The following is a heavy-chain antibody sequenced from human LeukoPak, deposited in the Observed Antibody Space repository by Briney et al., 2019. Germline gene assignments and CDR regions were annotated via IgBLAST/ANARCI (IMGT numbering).Heavy chain of an antibody. D-gene: IGHD6-19*01. CDR1: GFIVSGDF. CDR3: AKDTLGIAVHWFDP. Sequence: GGSLRLSCAASGFIVSGDFMSWVRQAPGKGLEWVSAVSGSGGSTYYADSVKGRFTISRDNSKNTLYLQMNSLRAEDTAVYYCAKDTLGIAVHWFDPWGQGTLVTVSS. J-gene: IGHJ5*02. CDR2: VSGSGGST. V-gene: IGHV3-23*01.